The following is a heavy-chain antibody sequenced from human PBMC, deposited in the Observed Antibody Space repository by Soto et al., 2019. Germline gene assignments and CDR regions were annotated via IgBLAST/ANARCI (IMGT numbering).Heavy chain of an antibody. CDR3: ARMYYYGSGSYYNRVPYFDY. V-gene: IGHV1-69*06. Sequence: ASVKVSCKASGGTFSSYAISWVRQAPGQGLEWMGGIIPIFGTANYAQKFQGRVTITADKSTSTAYMELSSLRSEDTAVYYCARMYYYGSGSYYNRVPYFDYWGQGTLVTVSS. CDR2: IIPIFGTA. CDR1: GGTFSSYA. D-gene: IGHD3-10*01. J-gene: IGHJ4*02.